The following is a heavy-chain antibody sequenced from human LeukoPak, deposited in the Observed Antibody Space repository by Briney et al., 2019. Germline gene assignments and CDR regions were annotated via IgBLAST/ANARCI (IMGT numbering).Heavy chain of an antibody. CDR2: ISSSSSYI. Sequence: PGGSLRLSCAASGFTFSSYSMNWVRQAPGKGLEWVSSISSSSSYIYYADSVKGRFTISRDNAKNSLYLQMNSLRAEDTAVYYCARDPGGYSGVYFDYWGQGTLVTVSS. J-gene: IGHJ4*02. CDR3: ARDPGGYSGVYFDY. V-gene: IGHV3-21*01. CDR1: GFTFSSYS. D-gene: IGHD5-12*01.